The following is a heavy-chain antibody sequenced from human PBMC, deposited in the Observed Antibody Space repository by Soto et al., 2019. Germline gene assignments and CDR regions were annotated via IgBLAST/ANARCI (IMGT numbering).Heavy chain of an antibody. CDR1: GGSVSSSSYY. J-gene: IGHJ4*02. Sequence: SGTLSLTCTVSGGSVSSSSYYWGWVRQPPGKGLEWIGSVYYSGSTYYNPSLESRVTISVDKSENQFSLKLMSLSAADTAVYYCGRLEGLATISYYFDYWGQGALVTVSS. D-gene: IGHD3-9*01. CDR2: VYYSGST. V-gene: IGHV4-39*01. CDR3: GRLEGLATISYYFDY.